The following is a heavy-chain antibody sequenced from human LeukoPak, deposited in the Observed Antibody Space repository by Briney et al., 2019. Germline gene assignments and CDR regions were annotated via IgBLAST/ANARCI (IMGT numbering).Heavy chain of an antibody. CDR2: IIPIFGTA. J-gene: IGHJ3*02. CDR3: AREHDSSGYYGMGAFDI. Sequence: GASVKVSCKASGGTFSSYAISWVRQAPGQGLEWMGGIIPIFGTANYAQKFQGRVTITTDESTSTAYTELSSLRSEDTAVYYCAREHDSSGYYGMGAFDIWGQGTMVTVSS. D-gene: IGHD3-22*01. CDR1: GGTFSSYA. V-gene: IGHV1-69*05.